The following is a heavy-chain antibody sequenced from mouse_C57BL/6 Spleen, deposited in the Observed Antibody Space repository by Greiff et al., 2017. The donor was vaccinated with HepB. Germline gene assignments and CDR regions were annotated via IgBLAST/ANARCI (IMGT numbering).Heavy chain of an antibody. Sequence: EVQVVESGGGLVQPGGSLSLSCAASGFTFTDYYMSWVRQPPGKALEWLGFIRNKANGYTTEYSASVKGRFTISRDNSQSILYLQMNALRAEDSATYYCARHGSSYYFDYWGQGTTLTVSS. J-gene: IGHJ2*01. CDR1: GFTFTDYY. CDR2: IRNKANGYTT. V-gene: IGHV7-3*01. D-gene: IGHD1-1*01. CDR3: ARHGSSYYFDY.